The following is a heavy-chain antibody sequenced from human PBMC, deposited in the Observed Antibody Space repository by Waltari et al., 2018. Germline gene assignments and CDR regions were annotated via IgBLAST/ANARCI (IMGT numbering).Heavy chain of an antibody. CDR2: IKQDGSEK. CDR1: GGPISSSSYY. D-gene: IGHD2-2*03. Sequence: LQLQESGPGLVKPSETLSLTCTVSGGPISSSSYYWGWIRQPPGKGLEWVANIKQDGSEKYYVDSVKGRFTISRDNAKNSLYLQMNSLRAEDTAVYYCARDLDSSASWGQGTLVTVSS. CDR3: ARDLDSSAS. J-gene: IGHJ5*02. V-gene: IGHV3-7*03.